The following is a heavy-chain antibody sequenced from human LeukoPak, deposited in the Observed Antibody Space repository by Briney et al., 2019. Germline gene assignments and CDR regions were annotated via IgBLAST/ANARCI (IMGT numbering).Heavy chain of an antibody. D-gene: IGHD2-2*03. J-gene: IGHJ5*02. CDR2: IYYSGST. Sequence: SETLSLTCTVSGGSISSHYWSSIRQPPGKGLEWIGSIYYSGSTNYNPSLKSRVTISVDTSKNQFSLKLSSVTAADTAVYYCARARVDIVVVPAAIGWFDPWGQGTLVTVSS. CDR1: GGSISSHY. V-gene: IGHV4-59*11. CDR3: ARARVDIVVVPAAIGWFDP.